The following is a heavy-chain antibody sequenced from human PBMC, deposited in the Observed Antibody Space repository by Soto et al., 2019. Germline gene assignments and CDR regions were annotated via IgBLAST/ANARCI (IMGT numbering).Heavy chain of an antibody. CDR3: ASGPGYCSSTSCLYFDY. CDR1: GGTFSSYT. D-gene: IGHD2-2*03. V-gene: IGHV1-69*02. CDR2: IIPILGIA. Sequence: ASVKVSCKASGGTFSSYTISWVRQAPGQGLEWMGRIIPILGIANYAQKFQGRVTITADKSTSTAYMELSSLRSEDTAVYYCASGPGYCSSTSCLYFDYWGQGTLVTVSS. J-gene: IGHJ4*02.